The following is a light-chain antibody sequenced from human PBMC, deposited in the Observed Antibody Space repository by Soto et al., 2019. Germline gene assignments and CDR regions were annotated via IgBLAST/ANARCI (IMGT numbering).Light chain of an antibody. CDR3: SSYTSTSTYV. CDR2: DVS. J-gene: IGLJ1*01. CDR1: SSDVGGYNY. Sequence: QSALTQPASVSGSPGQSITISCTGTSSDVGGYNYVSWYQHHPGEAPELIIYDVSNRPSGVSDRFSGSKSGDTASLTISGLQAEDEADYYCSSYTSTSTYVFGGGTKLTV. V-gene: IGLV2-14*03.